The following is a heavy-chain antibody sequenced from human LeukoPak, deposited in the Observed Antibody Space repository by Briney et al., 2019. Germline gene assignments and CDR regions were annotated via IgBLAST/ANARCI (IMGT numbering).Heavy chain of an antibody. D-gene: IGHD2-2*01. Sequence: GGSLRLSCAASGFTFSSYAMSWVRQAPGKGLEWVSAISGSGGSTYYADSVKGRFTISRANSKNTLYLQMNSLRAEDTAVYYCAKSRGYCSSTSCYSIGSGYYYYYMDVWGKGTTVTVSS. CDR2: ISGSGGST. CDR1: GFTFSSYA. V-gene: IGHV3-23*01. CDR3: AKSRGYCSSTSCYSIGSGYYYYYMDV. J-gene: IGHJ6*03.